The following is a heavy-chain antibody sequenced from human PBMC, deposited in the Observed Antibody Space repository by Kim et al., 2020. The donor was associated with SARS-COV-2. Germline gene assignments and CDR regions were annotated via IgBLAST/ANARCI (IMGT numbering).Heavy chain of an antibody. CDR1: GGSISSSNW. J-gene: IGHJ5*02. CDR3: AVLWGFGYSSGWAVP. V-gene: IGHV4-4*02. Sequence: SETLSLTCAVSGGSISSSNWWSWVRQPPGKGLEWIGEIYHSGSTNYNPSLKSRVTISVDKSKNQFSLKLSSVTAADTAVYYCAVLWGFGYSSGWAVPWGQGTLVTVSS. CDR2: IYHSGST. D-gene: IGHD6-19*01.